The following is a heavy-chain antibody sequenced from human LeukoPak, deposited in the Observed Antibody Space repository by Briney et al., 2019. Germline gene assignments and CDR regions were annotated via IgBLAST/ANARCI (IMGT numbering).Heavy chain of an antibody. Sequence: GGSLRLSCAASGFTFSIYAMTWVRQTPGKGLEWVSTITGSGGGTYYADSVKGRFTISRDNSKDTLYLQLNSLRGEDTAIYYCTKDPSGDYYTSDPWGQGTLVTVSS. D-gene: IGHD4-17*01. CDR3: TKDPSGDYYTSDP. J-gene: IGHJ5*02. V-gene: IGHV3-23*01. CDR2: ITGSGGGT. CDR1: GFTFSIYA.